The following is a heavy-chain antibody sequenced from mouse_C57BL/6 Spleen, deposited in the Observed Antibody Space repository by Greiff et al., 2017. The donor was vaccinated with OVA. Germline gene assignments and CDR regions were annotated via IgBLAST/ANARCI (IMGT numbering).Heavy chain of an antibody. V-gene: IGHV1-15*01. CDR3: TRSRDYGYYAMDY. CDR1: GYTFTDYE. CDR2: IDPETGGT. D-gene: IGHD2-4*01. Sequence: QVQLQQSGAEPVRPGASVTLSCKASGYTFTDYEMHWVKQTPVHGLEWIGAIDPETGGTAYNQKFKGKAILTADKSSSTAYMELRSLTSEDSAVYYCTRSRDYGYYAMDYWGQGTSVTVSS. J-gene: IGHJ4*01.